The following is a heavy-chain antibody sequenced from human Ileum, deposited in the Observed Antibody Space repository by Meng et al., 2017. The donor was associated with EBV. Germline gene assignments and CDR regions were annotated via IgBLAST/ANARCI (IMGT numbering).Heavy chain of an antibody. Sequence: QVRFEGSGPGLGKPSETRSLSCSVPGASISSSSWSWIRQPPGKGLEWIGYIYYSGSTNYNPSLKSRVTISVDTSKNQFSLNLSSVTAADTAVYYCARGGWSLDYWGQGTLVTVSS. CDR2: IYYSGST. D-gene: IGHD2-15*01. CDR1: GASISSSS. J-gene: IGHJ4*02. V-gene: IGHV4-59*08. CDR3: ARGGWSLDY.